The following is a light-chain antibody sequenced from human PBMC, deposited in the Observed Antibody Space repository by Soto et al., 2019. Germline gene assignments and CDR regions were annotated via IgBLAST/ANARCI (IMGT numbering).Light chain of an antibody. CDR1: QSISSY. V-gene: IGKV1-39*01. J-gene: IGKJ5*01. CDR2: AAY. CDR3: QRRYSTLRLT. Sequence: DIQMTQSPSSLSASVGDRVTITCRASQSISSYLNWYQQKPGKAPKLLNYAAYRLQSGVPSRFSGRASGTDLRLTVSSLLPEESAAYFCQRRYSTLRLTFGQGTRLEI.